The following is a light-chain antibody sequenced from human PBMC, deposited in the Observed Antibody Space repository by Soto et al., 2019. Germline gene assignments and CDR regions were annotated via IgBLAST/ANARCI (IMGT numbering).Light chain of an antibody. J-gene: IGKJ1*01. CDR1: QNIRIY. CDR3: QQTYNSPLT. CDR2: GAS. Sequence: DIQMTQSPSSLSASVGDRVTITCRSTQNIRIYLNCFQHKPGKAPNLLIYGASSLQSGVPPRFSGSRSGTDFTLTINSLQTEDFAVYYCQQTYNSPLTFGQGTKVDIK. V-gene: IGKV1-39*01.